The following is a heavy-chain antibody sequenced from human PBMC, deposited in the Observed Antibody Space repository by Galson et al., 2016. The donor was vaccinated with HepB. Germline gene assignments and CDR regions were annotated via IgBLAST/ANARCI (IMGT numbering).Heavy chain of an antibody. CDR3: AHDTNWIIDY. V-gene: IGHV2-5*01. Sequence: PALVKPTQTLTLTCTFSGFSLNTRDVAVAWIRQPPGKALEWLALIHWNDVKRSSPSLKSRLSITKETSKNQVVLTITDMDPVDTATYYCAHDTNWIIDYWGQGLLVTVSS. J-gene: IGHJ4*02. CDR1: GFSLNTRDVA. D-gene: IGHD1-1*01. CDR2: IHWNDVK.